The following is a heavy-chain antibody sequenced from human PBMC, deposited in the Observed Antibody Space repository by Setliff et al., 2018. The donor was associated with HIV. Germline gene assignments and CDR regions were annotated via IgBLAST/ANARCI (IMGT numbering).Heavy chain of an antibody. Sequence: SETLSLTCTVSIGSTSSHYWSWIRQPPGKGLEWIGHIYYSGFTYYNPSLKSRVTISVDTSKNQFSLKLSSVTAADTAVYYCARERQWLERDYFDYWGQG. D-gene: IGHD6-19*01. CDR2: IYYSGFT. CDR3: ARERQWLERDYFDY. V-gene: IGHV4-59*11. J-gene: IGHJ4*02. CDR1: IGSTSSHY.